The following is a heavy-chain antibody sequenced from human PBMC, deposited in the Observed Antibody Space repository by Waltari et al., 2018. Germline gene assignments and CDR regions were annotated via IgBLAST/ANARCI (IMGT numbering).Heavy chain of an antibody. CDR3: ARDNYGDYVYYYYGMDV. CDR2: KWSDGSNT. V-gene: IGHV3-33*01. Sequence: QVQLVESGGGVVQPGRSLRLSCAASGFTFSSYGMQWDRQAPGKGLEWGAVKWSDGSNTYYADSVKGRFTISRDNSNNTLYLQMNSLGAEDTAAYYCARDNYGDYVYYYYGMDVWGQGTTVTVSS. CDR1: GFTFSSYG. D-gene: IGHD4-17*01. J-gene: IGHJ6*02.